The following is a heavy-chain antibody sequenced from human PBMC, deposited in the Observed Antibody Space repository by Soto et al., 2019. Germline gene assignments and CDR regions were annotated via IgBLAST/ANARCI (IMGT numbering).Heavy chain of an antibody. CDR2: IIPIFGTA. V-gene: IGHV1-69*13. J-gene: IGHJ3*02. Sequence: SVKVSCKASGYTFTSYGISWVRQAPGQGLEWMGGIIPIFGTANYAQKFQGRVTITADESTSTAYMELSSLRSEDTAVYYCARAQGCGGDCFAAFDIWGQGTTVTVSS. CDR3: ARAQGCGGDCFAAFDI. CDR1: GYTFTSYG. D-gene: IGHD2-21*02.